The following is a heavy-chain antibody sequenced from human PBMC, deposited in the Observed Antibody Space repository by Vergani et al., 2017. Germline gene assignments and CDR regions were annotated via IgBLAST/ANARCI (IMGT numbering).Heavy chain of an antibody. J-gene: IGHJ4*02. Sequence: EVQLVESGGGLIQPGGSLRLSCAASGFTVSSNYMSWVRQAPGKGLEWVSVIYSGGSTYYADSVKGRFTISRDNSKNTLYLQMNSLRAEDTAVYYCAKEGNQLLLSGFIGYWGQGTLVTVSS. V-gene: IGHV3-53*01. CDR3: AKEGNQLLLSGFIGY. CDR1: GFTVSSNY. D-gene: IGHD2-2*01. CDR2: IYSGGST.